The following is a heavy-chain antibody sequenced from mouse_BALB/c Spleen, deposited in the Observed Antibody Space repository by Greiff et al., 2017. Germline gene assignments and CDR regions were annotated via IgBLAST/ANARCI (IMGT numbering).Heavy chain of an antibody. CDR2: INPSNGRT. V-gene: IGHV1S81*02. CDR1: GYTFTSYW. D-gene: IGHD1-1*01. Sequence: QGQLQQPGAELVKPGASVKLSCKASGYTFTSYWMHWVKQRPRQGLEWIGEINPSNGRTYYNEKFKSKATLTVDKSSSTAYMQLSSLTSEDSAVYYCARGYGSLYWYFDVWGAGTTVTVSS. CDR3: ARGYGSLYWYFDV. J-gene: IGHJ1*01.